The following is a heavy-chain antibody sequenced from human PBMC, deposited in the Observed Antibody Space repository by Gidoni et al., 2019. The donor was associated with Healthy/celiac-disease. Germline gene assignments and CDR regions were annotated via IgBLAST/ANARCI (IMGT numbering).Heavy chain of an antibody. CDR3: AKDRRPGIVGFAY. J-gene: IGHJ4*02. D-gene: IGHD1-26*01. CDR2: ISGSGGST. Sequence: EVQLLESGGGLVQPGGSLRLSCAASGFTFSSYAMSWVRQAPGKGLEWVSAISGSGGSTYYADSVKGRFTISRDNAKNTLYLQMNSLRAEDTAVYYCAKDRRPGIVGFAYWGQGTLVTVSS. CDR1: GFTFSSYA. V-gene: IGHV3-23*01.